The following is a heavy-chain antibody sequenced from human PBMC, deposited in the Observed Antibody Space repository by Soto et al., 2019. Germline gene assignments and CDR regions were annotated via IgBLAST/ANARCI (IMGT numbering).Heavy chain of an antibody. V-gene: IGHV1-69*06. CDR1: GGTFSDFA. Sequence: QVQLVQSGAEMRKPGSSLRVSCKASGGTFSDFAFSWVRQAPGQGLEWMGGIVPRFGSPNYAQKFGGRVTISADTSTSTVYMEVSSLRFDDTAVYFCARDRLQLRLGKDSFNGMDVWGQGTTITVSS. J-gene: IGHJ6*02. CDR2: IVPRFGSP. CDR3: ARDRLQLRLGKDSFNGMDV. D-gene: IGHD3-16*01.